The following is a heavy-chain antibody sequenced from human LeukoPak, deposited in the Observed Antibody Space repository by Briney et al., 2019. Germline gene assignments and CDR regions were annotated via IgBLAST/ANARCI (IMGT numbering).Heavy chain of an antibody. Sequence: GGSLRLSCTASGFTFSSYGMNWVRQAPGKGLEWVSYIRSTSNTIYYADSVKGRFTISRDNAKNSLYLQMNGLRAEDTAAYYCMRGATDTTRWFDPWGQGTLVTVSS. CDR3: MRGATDTTRWFDP. V-gene: IGHV3-48*04. D-gene: IGHD1-7*01. J-gene: IGHJ5*02. CDR1: GFTFSSYG. CDR2: IRSTSNTI.